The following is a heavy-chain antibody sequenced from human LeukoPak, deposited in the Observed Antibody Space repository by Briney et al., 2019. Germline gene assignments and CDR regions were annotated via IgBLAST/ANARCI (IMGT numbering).Heavy chain of an antibody. CDR2: ISYDGYNA. D-gene: IGHD6-13*01. J-gene: IGHJ4*02. CDR1: GFNFSTYT. Sequence: PGGSLRLSCAASGFNFSTYTIYWVRQAPGKGLEWVAVISYDGYNAYYADSVKGRFTISRDNSKNTVYLQMNGLRAEDTAVYYCAKELAAGVSPSFDYWGQGTLVTVSS. V-gene: IGHV3-30-3*01. CDR3: AKELAAGVSPSFDY.